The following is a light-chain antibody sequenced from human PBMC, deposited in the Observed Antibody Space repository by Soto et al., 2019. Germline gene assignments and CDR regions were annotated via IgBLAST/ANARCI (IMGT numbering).Light chain of an antibody. CDR2: GNT. CDR3: SSFEASNNLL. CDR1: STNIGAGYG. Sequence: QSVLTQPPSVSGAPGQRVSISCTGSSTNIGAGYGVHWYQQRPGTAPKLLIVGNTIRPSGVPDRFSASTSGNTASLTVSGLQVEDEADYYCSSFEASNNLLFGGGTQLTVL. V-gene: IGLV1-40*01. J-gene: IGLJ2*01.